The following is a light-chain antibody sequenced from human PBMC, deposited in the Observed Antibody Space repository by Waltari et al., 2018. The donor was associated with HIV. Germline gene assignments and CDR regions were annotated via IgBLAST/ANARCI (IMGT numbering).Light chain of an antibody. CDR1: NPHIGSNT. Sequence: QSVLTQPPSASGTPGQRVTISCSGSNPHIGSNTVNCYQQLPGTAPKLLIYNNKQRPSGVPDRISGSKSGTSASLAISGLQSEDEADYYCAAWDDSLNGVVFGGGTKLTVL. CDR3: AAWDDSLNGVV. CDR2: NNK. J-gene: IGLJ2*01. V-gene: IGLV1-44*01.